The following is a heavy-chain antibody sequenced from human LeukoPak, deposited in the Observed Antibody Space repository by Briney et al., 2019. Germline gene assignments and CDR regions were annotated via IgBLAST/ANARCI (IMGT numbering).Heavy chain of an antibody. Sequence: ASVKVSCKASGYTFTSYGISWVRQAPGQGLEWMGWISAYNGNTNYAQKLQGRVTVTTDTSTSTAYMELRSLRSDDTAVYYCARDRGAAAAGPEGFDYWGQGTLVTVSS. J-gene: IGHJ4*02. CDR1: GYTFTSYG. CDR2: ISAYNGNT. D-gene: IGHD6-13*01. V-gene: IGHV1-18*01. CDR3: ARDRGAAAAGPEGFDY.